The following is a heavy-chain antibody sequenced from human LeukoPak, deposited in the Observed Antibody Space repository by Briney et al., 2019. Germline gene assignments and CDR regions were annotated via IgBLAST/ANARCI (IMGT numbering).Heavy chain of an antibody. CDR2: ISSSSSTI. D-gene: IGHD6-13*01. CDR3: ASQLGDASDI. V-gene: IGHV3-48*01. CDR1: GFTFSSYS. Sequence: GGSIRLSCAASGFTFSSYSMNWVRQAPGKGLEWVSYISSSSSTIYYADSVKGRFTISRDNGKNSLYLQMNSLRAENTAVYYCASQLGDASDIWGQGTMVTVSS. J-gene: IGHJ3*02.